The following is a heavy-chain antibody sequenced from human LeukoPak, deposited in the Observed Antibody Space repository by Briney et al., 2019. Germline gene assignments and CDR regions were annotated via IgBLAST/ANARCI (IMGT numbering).Heavy chain of an antibody. CDR2: IYYSGST. V-gene: IGHV4-59*11. Sequence: PSETLSLTCTVSGGSISSHYWSWIRQPPGKGLEWIGYIYYSGSTNYNPSLKSRVTISVDTSKNQFSLKLSSVTAADTAVYYCARADKVGPGWWSPRGMDVWGQGTTVTVSS. J-gene: IGHJ6*02. CDR3: ARADKVGPGWWSPRGMDV. D-gene: IGHD2-8*02. CDR1: GGSISSHY.